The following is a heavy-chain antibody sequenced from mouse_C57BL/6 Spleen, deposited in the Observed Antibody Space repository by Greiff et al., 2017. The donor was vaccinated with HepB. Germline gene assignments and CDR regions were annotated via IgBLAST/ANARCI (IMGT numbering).Heavy chain of an antibody. V-gene: IGHV3-8*01. D-gene: IGHD1-1*01. CDR3: ATTAASSSYFDV. Sequence: EVKLMESGPGLAKPSQTLSLTCSVTGYSITSDYWNWIRKFPGNKLEYMGYISYSGSTYYNPSLKSRISITRDTSKNQYYLQLTSVTTEDTATYYCATTAASSSYFDVWGTGTTVTVSS. J-gene: IGHJ1*03. CDR1: GYSITSDY. CDR2: ISYSGST.